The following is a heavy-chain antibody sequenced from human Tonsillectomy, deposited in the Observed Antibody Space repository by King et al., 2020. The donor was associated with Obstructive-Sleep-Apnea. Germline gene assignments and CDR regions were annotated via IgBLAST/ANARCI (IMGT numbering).Heavy chain of an antibody. Sequence: LQLQESGPGLVKPSETLSLTCTVSGGSLSSYYWSWIRQPPGKGLEWIGYIYYSGSTNYNPSLKSRVTISVDTSKNQFSLKLRSVTAADPAVYYCARQYSSSWYEIDYWGQGTLVTVSS. CDR3: ARQYSSSWYEIDY. CDR2: IYYSGST. CDR1: GGSLSSYY. V-gene: IGHV4-59*08. D-gene: IGHD6-13*01. J-gene: IGHJ4*02.